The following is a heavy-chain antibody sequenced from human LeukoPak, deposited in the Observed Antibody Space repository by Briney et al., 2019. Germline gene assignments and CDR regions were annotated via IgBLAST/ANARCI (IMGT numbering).Heavy chain of an antibody. CDR3: VLLWFGTPFDP. J-gene: IGHJ5*02. Sequence: GGSLRLSCGASGFTFSSYAMSWVRQARRRGLEWVSAISGSGGSTYYADSVKGRFTISRDNSKNTLYLQMNSLRAEDTAVYYCVLLWFGTPFDPWGQGTLVTVSS. CDR1: GFTFSSYA. CDR2: ISGSGGST. D-gene: IGHD3-10*01. V-gene: IGHV3-23*01.